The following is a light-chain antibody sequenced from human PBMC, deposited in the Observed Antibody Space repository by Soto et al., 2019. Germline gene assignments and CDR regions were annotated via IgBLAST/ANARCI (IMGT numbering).Light chain of an antibody. Sequence: IQMTRSPSSLSPSVLYIFAITGQKSQSISSYFNWYQQKTGKDPPLLLYAASSLQSGVPSTLSGSGSGTDFTLTISSMQPEDFATYYCLQDYSYPPRTFGPGTKVDI. CDR2: AAS. J-gene: IGKJ1*01. V-gene: IGKV1-39*01. CDR3: LQDYSYPPRT. CDR1: QSISSY.